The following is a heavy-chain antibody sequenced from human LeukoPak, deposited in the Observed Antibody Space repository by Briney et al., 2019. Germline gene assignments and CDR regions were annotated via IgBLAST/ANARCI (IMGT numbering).Heavy chain of an antibody. CDR1: SYSISSGYY. CDR3: ARDALTSTGGFFDP. D-gene: IGHD5-12*01. Sequence: PSVTLSLTCTVSSYSISSGYYWGWIRQPPGKGLEWIGSIYQSGSTYYNPSLKSRVTISVDTSKNYFSLKLMSVSAADTAVYYCARDALTSTGGFFDPWGQGTLVTVSS. V-gene: IGHV4-38-2*02. J-gene: IGHJ5*02. CDR2: IYQSGST.